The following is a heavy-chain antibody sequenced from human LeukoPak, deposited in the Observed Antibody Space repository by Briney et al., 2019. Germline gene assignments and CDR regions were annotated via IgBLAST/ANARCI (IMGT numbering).Heavy chain of an antibody. J-gene: IGHJ4*02. CDR1: GFTFRSYG. D-gene: IGHD2-21*01. V-gene: IGHV3-30*18. Sequence: GGSLRLSCAASGFTFRSYGMHWVRQAPGKGLEWVAVISFDGNNIDYADSVKGRFTISRDNSLNTLYLQMNSLKTEDTAVYYCAKDRVVVVSNDFDYWGQGTLVTVSS. CDR2: ISFDGNNI. CDR3: AKDRVVVVSNDFDY.